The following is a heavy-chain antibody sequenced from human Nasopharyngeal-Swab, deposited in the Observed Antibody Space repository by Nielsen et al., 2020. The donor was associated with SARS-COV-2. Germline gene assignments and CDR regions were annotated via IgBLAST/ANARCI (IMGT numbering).Heavy chain of an antibody. J-gene: IGHJ6*02. Sequence: GESLKISCAASGFTFSSYSMNWVRQAPGKGLEWVSSISSSSSYIYYADSVKGRFTISRDNAKNSLYLQMNSLRAEDTAVYYCARWGETSQSLYYYYGMDVWGQGTTVTVSS. CDR1: GFTFSSYS. D-gene: IGHD3-10*01. V-gene: IGHV3-21*04. CDR3: ARWGETSQSLYYYYGMDV. CDR2: ISSSSSYI.